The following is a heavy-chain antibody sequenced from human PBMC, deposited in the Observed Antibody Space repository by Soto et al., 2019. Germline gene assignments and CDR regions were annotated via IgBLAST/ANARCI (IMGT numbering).Heavy chain of an antibody. D-gene: IGHD3-3*01. Sequence: QLHLVQSGAVVKKPGASVTVSCSASGYPVTAYYMHWVRQAPGRGLEWMGGINPATGAAKYTQTFEGRATMTRDTSTSTVLMELRGLTSEGTAVFYCARGGGVGVAGSAAFDMWGQGTLVTVSS. J-gene: IGHJ3*02. CDR1: GYPVTAYY. CDR2: INPATGAA. V-gene: IGHV1-2*02. CDR3: ARGGGVGVAGSAAFDM.